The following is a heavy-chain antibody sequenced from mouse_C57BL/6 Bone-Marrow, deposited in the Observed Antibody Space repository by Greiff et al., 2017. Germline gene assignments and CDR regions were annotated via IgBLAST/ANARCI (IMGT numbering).Heavy chain of an antibody. D-gene: IGHD4-1*01. J-gene: IGHJ2*01. CDR1: GYTFTSYW. CDR2: IYPTSGRT. CDR3: ARSGPLGRSFDY. Sequence: VQLQQPGAELVKPGASVKMSCKASGYTFTSYWITWVKQRPGQGLEWIGDIYPTSGRTNYNEKFKSKAILTVDTSTNTAYMQLSSLTSEDSAVFYGARSGPLGRSFDYWGQGTTLTVSA. V-gene: IGHV1-55*01.